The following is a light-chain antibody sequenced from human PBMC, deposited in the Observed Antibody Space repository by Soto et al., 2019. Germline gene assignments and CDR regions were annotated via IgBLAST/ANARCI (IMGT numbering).Light chain of an antibody. Sequence: DIQMTQSPSSLSASVGDRVTITSQASQDIKNYLNWYQQKPGKAPKLLIYEASNLETGVPSRFSGSGSGRSFTFTISSLQPEDIATYYCQQCDDFITFGGGTRIEIK. V-gene: IGKV1-33*01. CDR2: EAS. J-gene: IGKJ4*01. CDR3: QQCDDFIT. CDR1: QDIKNY.